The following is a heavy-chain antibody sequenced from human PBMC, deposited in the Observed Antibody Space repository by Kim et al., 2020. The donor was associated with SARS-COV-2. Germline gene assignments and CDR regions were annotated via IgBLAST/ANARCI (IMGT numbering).Heavy chain of an antibody. J-gene: IGHJ3*02. D-gene: IGHD3-10*01. CDR1: GFTFSSYW. Sequence: GGSLRVSCAASGFTFSSYWMSWVRQAPGKGLEWVANIKQDGSEKYYVDSVKGRFTISRDNAKNSLYLQMNSLRAEDTAVYYCARDRATMVRGVKVGAFDIWGQGTMVTVSS. V-gene: IGHV3-7*01. CDR3: ARDRATMVRGVKVGAFDI. CDR2: IKQDGSEK.